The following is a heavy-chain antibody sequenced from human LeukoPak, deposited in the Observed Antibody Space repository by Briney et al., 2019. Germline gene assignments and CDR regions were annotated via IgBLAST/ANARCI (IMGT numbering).Heavy chain of an antibody. V-gene: IGHV3-48*03. D-gene: IGHD3-22*01. CDR2: ITSSGNTM. CDR3: ARGPPYPYDGGGYYHFDS. Sequence: PGGSLRLSCAASGFTFSSYEMNWVRQAPGKGLEWVAFITSSGNTMYYADSVKGRFTISRDNAKNSLYLQMNSLRADDTAVYYCARGPPYPYDGGGYYHFDSWGQGTQVTVSS. CDR1: GFTFSSYE. J-gene: IGHJ4*02.